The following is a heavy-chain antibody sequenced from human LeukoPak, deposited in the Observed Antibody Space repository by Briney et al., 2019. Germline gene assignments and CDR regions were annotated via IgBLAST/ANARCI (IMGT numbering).Heavy chain of an antibody. D-gene: IGHD3-10*01. CDR1: GDSISNYY. Sequence: SETLSLTCTVSGDSISNYYWSWIRQPAGKGLEWIGRIYTSGSTNYNPSLKSRVTMSVDTSKNQFSLKLSSVTAADTAVYYCARVSLVRGAPDYYFDYRGQGTLVTVSS. J-gene: IGHJ4*02. V-gene: IGHV4-4*07. CDR3: ARVSLVRGAPDYYFDY. CDR2: IYTSGST.